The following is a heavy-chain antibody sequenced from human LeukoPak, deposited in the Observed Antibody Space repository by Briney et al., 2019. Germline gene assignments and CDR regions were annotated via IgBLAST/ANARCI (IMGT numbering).Heavy chain of an antibody. CDR1: GGSISSYY. J-gene: IGHJ4*02. Sequence: SETLSLTCTVSGGSISSYYWSWIRQPPGKGLEWIGYIYYSGSTNYNPSLKSRVTISVDTSKNQFSLKLSSVTAADTAAYYCARDVSSGCFDYWGQGTLVTVSS. D-gene: IGHD6-19*01. V-gene: IGHV4-59*01. CDR3: ARDVSSGCFDY. CDR2: IYYSGST.